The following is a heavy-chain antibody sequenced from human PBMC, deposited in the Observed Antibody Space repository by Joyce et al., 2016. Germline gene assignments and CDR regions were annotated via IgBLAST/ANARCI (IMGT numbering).Heavy chain of an antibody. Sequence: QVHLVQSGAEVKKSGSSVKVSCKASGGSFNKYTVSWVRQAPCQGLAWMGRIIPMLNMTNYAQEFQGRVTITADKSTTTAYMQLTGLRSDDTAVYFCAGTFNYPHHDGMDVWGQGTTVTVSS. CDR1: GGSFNKYT. D-gene: IGHD5-24*01. CDR2: IIPMLNMT. J-gene: IGHJ6*02. V-gene: IGHV1-69*02. CDR3: AGTFNYPHHDGMDV.